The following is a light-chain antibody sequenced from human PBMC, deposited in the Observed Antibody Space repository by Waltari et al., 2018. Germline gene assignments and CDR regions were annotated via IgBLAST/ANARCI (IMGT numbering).Light chain of an antibody. J-gene: IGLJ1*01. V-gene: IGLV7-43*01. CDR3: LLYYGRSYV. CDR1: TGPVTSDFF. CDR2: NTD. Sequence: QTVVTQEPSLTVSPGGTITPTCAVNTGPVTSDFFPNWFQQKPGQPPSALIFNTDKRHSWTSGRFSGSLLGGKAALTLSAVQPEDEADYYCLLYYGRSYVFGSGTKVTVL.